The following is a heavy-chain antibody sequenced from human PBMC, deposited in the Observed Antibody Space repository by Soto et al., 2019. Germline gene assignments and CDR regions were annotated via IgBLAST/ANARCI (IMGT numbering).Heavy chain of an antibody. J-gene: IGHJ5*02. Sequence: QVQLVQSGAEVKKPGSSVKVSCKASGGTFSSYAISWVRQAPGQGLEWMGGIIPIFGTANCAQKFQGRVTITADKSTSTAYMELSSLRSEDTAVYYCAREGVTTLLIGNWFDPWGQGTLVTVSS. CDR3: AREGVTTLLIGNWFDP. CDR2: IIPIFGTA. D-gene: IGHD4-17*01. CDR1: GGTFSSYA. V-gene: IGHV1-69*06.